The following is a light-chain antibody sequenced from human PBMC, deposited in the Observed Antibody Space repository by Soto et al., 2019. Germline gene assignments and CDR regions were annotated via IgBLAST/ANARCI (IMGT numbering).Light chain of an antibody. CDR1: QSVSSN. CDR2: DAS. CDR3: QHRMNWPLT. V-gene: IGKV3-15*01. J-gene: IGKJ5*01. Sequence: EIVMTQSPATLSVSPGERATFSCRASQSVSSNLAWYQQKPGQAPRLLIYDASTRATGIPARFSGSGSGTEFTLTISSLQSEDFAVYYCQHRMNWPLTFGQGTRLEI.